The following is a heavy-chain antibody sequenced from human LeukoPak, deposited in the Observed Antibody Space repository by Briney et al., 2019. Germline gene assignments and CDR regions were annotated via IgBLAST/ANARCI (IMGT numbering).Heavy chain of an antibody. Sequence: VASVKVSCKASGYTFTSYGISWVRQAPGQGLEWMGWISAYNGNTNYAQKLQGRVTMTTDTSASTAYMELRSLRSDDTAVYYCARRDYYGSGPHPGDGGYAFDIWGQGTMVTVSS. J-gene: IGHJ3*02. CDR3: ARRDYYGSGPHPGDGGYAFDI. CDR2: ISAYNGNT. D-gene: IGHD3-10*01. CDR1: GYTFTSYG. V-gene: IGHV1-18*01.